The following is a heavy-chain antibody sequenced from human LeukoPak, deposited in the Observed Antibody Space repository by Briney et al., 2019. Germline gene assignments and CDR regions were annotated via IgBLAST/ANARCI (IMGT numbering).Heavy chain of an antibody. D-gene: IGHD3-3*01. J-gene: IGHJ4*02. V-gene: IGHV3-30*03. CDR1: GFTFSGYG. CDR3: AREGLRYDFWSGYPHVDY. CDR2: ISYDGSDK. Sequence: TGGSLRLSCAASGFTFSGYGMHWVRQAPGKGLEWVAVISYDGSDKYYADSVKGRFTISRDNSKNTLYLQMNSLRAEDTAVYYCAREGLRYDFWSGYPHVDYWGQGTLVTVSS.